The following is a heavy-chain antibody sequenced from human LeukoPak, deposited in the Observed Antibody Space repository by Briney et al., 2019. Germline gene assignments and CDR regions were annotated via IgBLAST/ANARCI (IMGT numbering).Heavy chain of an antibody. V-gene: IGHV3-9*01. J-gene: IGHJ4*02. CDR1: GFTFDNYA. Sequence: GGSLRLSCAASGFTFDNYAMHWVRQAPGRGLEWVSGISWNRDNIGYAESVKGRFTISRDNAKNSLYLQMNSLRPEDTALYYCAKDTASNTYSTIFGVVPHFDYWGQGTLVTVSS. CDR3: AKDTASNTYSTIFGVVPHFDY. CDR2: ISWNRDNI. D-gene: IGHD3-3*01.